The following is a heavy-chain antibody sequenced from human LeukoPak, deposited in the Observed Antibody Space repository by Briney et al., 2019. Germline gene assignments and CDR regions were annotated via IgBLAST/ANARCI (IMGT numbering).Heavy chain of an antibody. CDR3: ATGVATAFTY. CDR2: INPDSGDS. D-gene: IGHD3-3*01. J-gene: IGHJ4*02. V-gene: IGHV1-2*02. Sequence: ASVKVSCKASGYTFTGYYIHWVRQAPGQGLEWMAWINPDSGDSYSASKFQGRVTMTRDTSINTASMEVSWLTSDDTAVYYCATGVATAFTYWGQGTLVTVSS. CDR1: GYTFTGYY.